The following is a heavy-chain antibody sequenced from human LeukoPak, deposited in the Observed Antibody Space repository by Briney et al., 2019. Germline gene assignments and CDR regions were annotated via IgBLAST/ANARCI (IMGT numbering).Heavy chain of an antibody. CDR2: INPNSGGT. CDR3: ARDDDIVVVPAAIKEHDYYYYGMDV. D-gene: IGHD2-2*01. J-gene: IGHJ6*02. V-gene: IGHV1-2*02. Sequence: VASVKVSCKASGYTFTGYYMHWVRQAPGQGLEWMGWINPNSGGTNYAQKFQGRVTMTRDTSISTAYMELSRLRSDDTAVYYCARDDDIVVVPAAIKEHDYYYYGMDVWGQGTTVTVSS. CDR1: GYTFTGYY.